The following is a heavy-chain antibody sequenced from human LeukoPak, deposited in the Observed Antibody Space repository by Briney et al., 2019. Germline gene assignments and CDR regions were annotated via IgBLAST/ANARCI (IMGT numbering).Heavy chain of an antibody. J-gene: IGHJ4*02. V-gene: IGHV4-59*01. CDR2: IYYSGRT. CDR3: ARGFYSPAY. CDR1: GGSISSDY. Sequence: SETLSLTCTLCGGSISSDYGSWVRQPPGKGLEWVGYIYYSGRTFYNPSLKSRVPMSVETSKNQFSLKLSSVTAADTALYYCARGFYSPAYLGQGTLVTV. D-gene: IGHD4-11*01.